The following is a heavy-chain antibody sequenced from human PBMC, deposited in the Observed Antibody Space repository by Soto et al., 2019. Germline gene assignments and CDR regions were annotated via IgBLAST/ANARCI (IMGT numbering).Heavy chain of an antibody. CDR1: GFTFSSNV. Sequence: EVPLLESGGGLVQPGESLRLSCAVSGFTFSSNVMSWVRQVPGKGLEWVSVISGSGVSTYYADSVKGRFTISRDNSKSTLFLQMNSLRAEDTAVYYCATGGWSRGRLDYWGQGTLVTVSS. CDR3: ATGGWSRGRLDY. J-gene: IGHJ4*02. CDR2: ISGSGVST. D-gene: IGHD6-19*01. V-gene: IGHV3-23*01.